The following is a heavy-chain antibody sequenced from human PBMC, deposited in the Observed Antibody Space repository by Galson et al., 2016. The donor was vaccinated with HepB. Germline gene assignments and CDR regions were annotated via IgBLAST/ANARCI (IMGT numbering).Heavy chain of an antibody. Sequence: ETLSLTCIVSGGSISSSTYYWGWIRQPPGKGLDWIGSIYYSGTTYYNPSPTRRVTISVDKSKNQVSLKLSSVIAADTAVYYCARGFGGGGLGYWGQGTLVTVSS. CDR3: ARGFGGGGLGY. CDR2: IYYSGTT. D-gene: IGHD3-16*01. CDR1: GGSISSSTYY. J-gene: IGHJ4*02. V-gene: IGHV4-39*07.